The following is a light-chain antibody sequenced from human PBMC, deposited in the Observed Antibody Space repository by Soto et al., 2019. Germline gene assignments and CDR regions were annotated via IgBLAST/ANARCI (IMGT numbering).Light chain of an antibody. Sequence: QSALTQPRSVSGSPGPSVTISCTGTSSNVGGYNYVSWYQHHPGKVPKLLIYDVTERPSGVPDRFSGYKSGNTASLTISGLQADDEADYYCCSYAGTYSWLFGGGTKLTVL. J-gene: IGLJ2*01. CDR3: CSYAGTYSWL. CDR2: DVT. CDR1: SSNVGGYNY. V-gene: IGLV2-11*01.